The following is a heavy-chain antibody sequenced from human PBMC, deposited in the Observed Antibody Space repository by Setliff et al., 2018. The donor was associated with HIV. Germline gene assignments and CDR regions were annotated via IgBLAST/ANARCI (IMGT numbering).Heavy chain of an antibody. Sequence: PSETLSLTCIVSGASISSDTWSWIRQPPGKGLQWIGFIYNSEITNYNPSLKSRVTISVDTSKNQFSLELTSVTAADTAVYYCARQAWHSGRNGYFVDYWGQGTLVTVSS. CDR2: IYNSEIT. V-gene: IGHV4-59*08. J-gene: IGHJ4*02. D-gene: IGHD2-15*01. CDR1: GASISSDT. CDR3: ARQAWHSGRNGYFVDY.